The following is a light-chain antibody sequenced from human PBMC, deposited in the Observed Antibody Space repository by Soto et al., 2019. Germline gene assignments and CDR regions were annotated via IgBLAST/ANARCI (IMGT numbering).Light chain of an antibody. V-gene: IGLV2-14*01. CDR3: SSYTSSSTYV. J-gene: IGLJ1*01. CDR2: EVT. CDR1: GSDVGGYDY. Sequence: ALAQPASGSGAPGPAITISCTGTGSDVGGYDYVSWYQHHPGKAPKVMIYEVTNRPSGVSNRFSGSKSGNTASLTISGLLAEDEADYYCSSYTSSSTYVFGTGTKVTVL.